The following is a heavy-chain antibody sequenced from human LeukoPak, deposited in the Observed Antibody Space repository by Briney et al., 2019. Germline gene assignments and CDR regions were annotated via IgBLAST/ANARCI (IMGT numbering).Heavy chain of an antibody. Sequence: GESLKISCKGSGYSFTSYWIGWVRQMPGKGLEWMGIIYPGDSDTRYSPSFQGQVTISADKSISTAYLQWSSLKASGTAMYYCARQGVDTAMVTENYYYYYMDVWGKGTTVTVSS. CDR2: IYPGDSDT. D-gene: IGHD5-18*01. CDR3: ARQGVDTAMVTENYYYYYMDV. CDR1: GYSFTSYW. J-gene: IGHJ6*03. V-gene: IGHV5-51*01.